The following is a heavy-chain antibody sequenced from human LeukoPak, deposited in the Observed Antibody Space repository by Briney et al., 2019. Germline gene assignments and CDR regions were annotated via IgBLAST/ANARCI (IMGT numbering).Heavy chain of an antibody. CDR1: GFTFSSYS. Sequence: GGSLRLSCAVSGFTFSSYSMNWVRQAPGKGLEWVSSISSSSSYICYADSVKGRFTISRDNAKNSLYLQMNSLRAEDTAVYYCARGGRAEWFRELSHYFDYWGQGTLVTVSS. CDR2: ISSSSSYI. J-gene: IGHJ4*02. V-gene: IGHV3-21*01. CDR3: ARGGRAEWFRELSHYFDY. D-gene: IGHD3-10*01.